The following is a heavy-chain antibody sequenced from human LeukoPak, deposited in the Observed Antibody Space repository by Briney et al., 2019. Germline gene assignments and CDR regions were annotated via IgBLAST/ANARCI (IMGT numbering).Heavy chain of an antibody. J-gene: IGHJ3*02. Sequence: SETLSLTCTVSGGFISTYYWSWIRQPPGKGLEWLGYIYYSGSTNYNPSLKSRLTISVDMSKNQFSLKLGSVTAADTAVYYCARDQDLGYCSGTSCQGGYAFDTWGQGTLVTVSS. CDR3: ARDQDLGYCSGTSCQGGYAFDT. D-gene: IGHD2-2*01. CDR1: GGFISTYY. CDR2: IYYSGST. V-gene: IGHV4-59*01.